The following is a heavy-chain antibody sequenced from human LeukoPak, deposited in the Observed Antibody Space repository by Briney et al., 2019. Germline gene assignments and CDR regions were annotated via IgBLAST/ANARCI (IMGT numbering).Heavy chain of an antibody. CDR3: AREVRYSSGWYSGFDP. J-gene: IGHJ5*02. V-gene: IGHV1-18*01. D-gene: IGHD6-19*01. CDR2: ISAYNGNT. Sequence: APVKVSRKASGYTFTSYGISRVRQAPGQGLEWMGWISAYNGNTNYAQKLQGRVTMTTDTSTSTAYMELRSLRSDDTAVYYCAREVRYSSGWYSGFDPWGQGTLVTVSS. CDR1: GYTFTSYG.